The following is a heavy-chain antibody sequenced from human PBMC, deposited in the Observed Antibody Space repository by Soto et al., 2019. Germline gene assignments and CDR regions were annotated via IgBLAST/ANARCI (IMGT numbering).Heavy chain of an antibody. V-gene: IGHV4-31*03. J-gene: IGHJ4*02. CDR3: ARDRSGDFDY. CDR2: IHYSGRT. Sequence: QVQLQESGPGLVKPSQTLSLTCSVSGGSIRSGGHYWTWIRQLPGKGLEWIGYIHYSGRTYYNPSPKSRLIISVDTSKNQFSLKLNSVTAADTAMYYCARDRSGDFDYWGQGTLVTVSS. D-gene: IGHD2-15*01. CDR1: GGSIRSGGHY.